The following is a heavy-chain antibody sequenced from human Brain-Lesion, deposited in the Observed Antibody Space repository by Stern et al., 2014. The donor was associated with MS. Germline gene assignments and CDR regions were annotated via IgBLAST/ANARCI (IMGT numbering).Heavy chain of an antibody. CDR2: INPNSGGT. Sequence: QVHLVESGAEVKKPGASVRVSCEASGNSFTHFYIHWVRQAPGQGLEWMGWINPNSGGTKFAQKFQGWVTITRDTSMTTAYMEVTSLTSDDTAVYYCARGGRYYADYWGQGTLVTVSS. D-gene: IGHD2-2*01. J-gene: IGHJ4*02. CDR3: ARGGRYYADY. V-gene: IGHV1-2*04. CDR1: GNSFTHFY.